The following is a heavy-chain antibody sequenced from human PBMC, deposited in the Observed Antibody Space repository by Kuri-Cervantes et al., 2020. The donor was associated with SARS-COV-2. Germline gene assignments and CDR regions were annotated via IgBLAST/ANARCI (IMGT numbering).Heavy chain of an antibody. J-gene: IGHJ4*02. CDR2: IYHGGST. Sequence: SETLSLTCAVSGGSISSSNWWSWVREPPGKGLEWVGEIYHGGSTNYNPSLKSRVTISVDKSKNQFSLKLRSVTAADTAVYYCARSMEYSSSSAHFGYWGQGTLVTVSS. V-gene: IGHV4-4*02. CDR1: GGSISSSNW. D-gene: IGHD6-6*01. CDR3: ARSMEYSSSSAHFGY.